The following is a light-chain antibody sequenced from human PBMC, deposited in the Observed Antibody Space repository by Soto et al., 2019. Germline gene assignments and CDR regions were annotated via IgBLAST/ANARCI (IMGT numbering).Light chain of an antibody. CDR2: EVN. J-gene: IGLJ1*01. CDR3: SSYTSSITYV. CDR1: SSDVGGYNY. Sequence: QSALTQPASVSGSPGQSITISCTGTSSDVGGYNYVSWYQQHPGKAPKLVIYEVNNRPSGVSTRFSGSKSGNTASLTISGLQAEDEADHYCSSYTSSITYVFGSGTKVTVL. V-gene: IGLV2-14*03.